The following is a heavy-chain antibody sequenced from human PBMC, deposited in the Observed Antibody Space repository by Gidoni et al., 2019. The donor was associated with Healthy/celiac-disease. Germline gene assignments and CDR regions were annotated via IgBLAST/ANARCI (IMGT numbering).Heavy chain of an antibody. Sequence: EVQLLESGGGLVQPGGSLRLSCAASGFTFSSYAMSWVRQAPGKGLEWVSAISGSGGSTYYEDSVKGRFTISRDNSKNTLYLQMNSLRAEDTAVYYCAKLSGDSSGYLDYWGQGTLVTVSS. CDR2: ISGSGGST. CDR3: AKLSGDSSGYLDY. CDR1: GFTFSSYA. V-gene: IGHV3-23*01. D-gene: IGHD3-22*01. J-gene: IGHJ4*02.